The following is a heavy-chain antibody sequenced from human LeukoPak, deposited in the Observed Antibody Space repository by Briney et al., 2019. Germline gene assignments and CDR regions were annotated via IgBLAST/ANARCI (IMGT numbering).Heavy chain of an antibody. J-gene: IGHJ4*02. Sequence: PGGSLRLSCATSGFTFSSYAMAWVRQAPGKGLEYVSSISSNGGSTYYGNSVKGRFTISRDNSKNTLYLQMDTLTPEDMGVYYCARPLGYYDYWGQGTLVTVSS. CDR2: ISSNGGST. CDR3: ARPLGYYDY. CDR1: GFTFSSYA. D-gene: IGHD3-22*01. V-gene: IGHV3-64*01.